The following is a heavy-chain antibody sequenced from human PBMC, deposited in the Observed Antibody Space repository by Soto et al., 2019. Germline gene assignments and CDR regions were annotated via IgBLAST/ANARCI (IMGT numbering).Heavy chain of an antibody. CDR3: AKSGQITMIVVVITYFDY. D-gene: IGHD3-22*01. CDR2: ISGSGGST. J-gene: IGHJ4*01. V-gene: IGHV3-23*01. Sequence: GGSLRLSCAASGFTFSSYAMSWVRQAPGKGLEWVSAISGSGGSTYYADSVKGRFTISRDNSKNTLYLQMNSLRAEDTAVYYCAKSGQITMIVVVITYFDYWGHGTLVTVSS. CDR1: GFTFSSYA.